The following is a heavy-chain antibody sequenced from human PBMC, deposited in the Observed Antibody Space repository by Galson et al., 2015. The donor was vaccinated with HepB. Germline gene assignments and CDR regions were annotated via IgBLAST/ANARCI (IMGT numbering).Heavy chain of an antibody. CDR1: GYTFTSYA. J-gene: IGHJ4*02. D-gene: IGHD3-10*01. CDR2: INAGNGNT. CDR3: ARSGMVRGVITYFDY. Sequence: SVKVSCKASGYTFTSYAMHWMRQAPGQRLEWMGWINAGNGNTKYSQKFQGRVTITRDTSASTAYMELSSLRSEDTAVYYCARSGMVRGVITYFDYWGQGTLVTVSS. V-gene: IGHV1-3*01.